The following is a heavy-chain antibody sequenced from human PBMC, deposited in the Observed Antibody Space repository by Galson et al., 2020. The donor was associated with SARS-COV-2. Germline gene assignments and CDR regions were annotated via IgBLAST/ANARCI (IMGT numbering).Heavy chain of an antibody. CDR3: ARAKAGMIVVVTGFDP. Sequence: SETLSLTCTVSGGSISSGGYYWSWIRQHPGKGLEWIGYIYYSGSTYCNPSLKSRVTISVDTSKNQFSLKLSSVTAADTAVYYCARAKAGMIVVVTGFDPWGQGTLVTVSS. V-gene: IGHV4-31*03. CDR1: GGSISSGGYY. D-gene: IGHD3-22*01. J-gene: IGHJ5*02. CDR2: IYYSGST.